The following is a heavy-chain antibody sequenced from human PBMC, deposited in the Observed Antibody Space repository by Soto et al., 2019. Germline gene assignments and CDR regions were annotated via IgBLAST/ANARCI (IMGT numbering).Heavy chain of an antibody. CDR2: IYYTGST. D-gene: IGHD4-17*01. V-gene: IGHV4-30-4*01. CDR3: ARIHFGDEPSYYYYGMDV. Sequence: PSGTLSLTCTVSGGSFSSGDYYWSWVRQPPGKGLEWIGYIYYTGSTFNNPSLKSRVSISIDTSKTQFSLKLSSVTAADTAVYYSARIHFGDEPSYYYYGMDVWGQGTTVTVSS. CDR1: GGSFSSGDYY. J-gene: IGHJ6*02.